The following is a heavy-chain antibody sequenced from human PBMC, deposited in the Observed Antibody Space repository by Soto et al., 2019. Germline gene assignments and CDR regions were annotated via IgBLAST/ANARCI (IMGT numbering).Heavy chain of an antibody. V-gene: IGHV3-48*02. CDR2: ISSSSVKI. J-gene: IGHJ4*02. D-gene: IGHD6-13*01. Sequence: GGSLRLSCVASGFTLNGYAMNWVRQAPWKGLEWVSYISSSSVKIDYADSVKGRFTISRDNAKNSLFLQMNSLRDEDTAAYYCARDPSLGSNWYYYFDLWGQGPPVTVSS. CDR3: ARDPSLGSNWYYYFDL. CDR1: GFTLNGYA.